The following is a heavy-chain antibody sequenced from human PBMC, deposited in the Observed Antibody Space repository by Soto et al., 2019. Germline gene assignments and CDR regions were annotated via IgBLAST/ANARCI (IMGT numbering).Heavy chain of an antibody. V-gene: IGHV1-69*02. D-gene: IGHD4-4*01. CDR1: VGTFSSYT. CDR3: FCDYRWFDP. Sequence: QVQLVQSGAEVKKPGSSVKVSCKASVGTFSSYTISWVRQAPGQGLEWMGRIIPILGIANYAQKFQGRVTITADKSTSTAYMELSSLRSEDTAVYSCFCDYRWFDPWGQGPLVTVSS. CDR2: IIPILGIA. J-gene: IGHJ5*02.